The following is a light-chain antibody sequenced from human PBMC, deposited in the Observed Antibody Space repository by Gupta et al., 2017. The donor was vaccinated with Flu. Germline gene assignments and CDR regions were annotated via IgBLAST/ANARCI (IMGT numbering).Light chain of an antibody. Sequence: DIQMTQSPSTLSASVGDRVTITCRATQTISTWLAWYQQKPGKAPNLLIYTASTLKTGVPSRFSGSGSGTEFTLTITHRQPDDLATYYCQQDITYPWPFGQGTKVEIK. V-gene: IGKV1-5*03. CDR2: TAS. CDR3: QQDITYPWP. J-gene: IGKJ1*01. CDR1: QTISTW.